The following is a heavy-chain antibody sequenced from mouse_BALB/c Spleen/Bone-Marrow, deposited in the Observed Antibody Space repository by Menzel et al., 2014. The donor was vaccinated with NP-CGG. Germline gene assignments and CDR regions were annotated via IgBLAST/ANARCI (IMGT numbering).Heavy chain of an antibody. CDR3: ARNSHYYGYYYAMDY. D-gene: IGHD1-2*01. CDR2: IWSGGST. CDR1: GFSLTSYG. V-gene: IGHV2-2*02. Sequence: QVQLKESGPGLVQPSQSLSITCTVSGFSLTSYGVHWVRPSPGKGLEWLGVIWSGGSTDYNAAFISRLSTSKDNSKSQVFFKMNSLQANDTAIYYCARNSHYYGYYYAMDYWGQGTSVTVSS. J-gene: IGHJ4*01.